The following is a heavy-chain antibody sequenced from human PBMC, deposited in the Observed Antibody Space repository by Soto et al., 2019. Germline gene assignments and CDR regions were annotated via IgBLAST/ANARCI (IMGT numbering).Heavy chain of an antibody. V-gene: IGHV3-11*06. J-gene: IGHJ4*02. CDR3: TGDFYDVSGYPHLGY. CDR2: ISNSGTYT. Sequence: QVQLVESGGGLVKPGGSLRLSCAASGFTFSDYYMSWIRQAPGKGLEWVSYISNSGTYTNYAASVKGRFTVSRDNSKNSMLLQRNSLRADETAGYYCTGDFYDVSGYPHLGYWGQGTLVTVSS. CDR1: GFTFSDYY. D-gene: IGHD3-22*01.